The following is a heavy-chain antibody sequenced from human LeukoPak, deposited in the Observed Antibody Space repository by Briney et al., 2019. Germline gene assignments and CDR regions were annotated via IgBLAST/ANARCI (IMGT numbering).Heavy chain of an antibody. V-gene: IGHV3-23*01. CDR3: AIMHPYYDGNGYWVQ. CDR2: ISVSGTST. Sequence: GGSLRLSCAAWGLTFSSYAMSWVRQAPGRGREWVYGISVSGTSTSNADSVKGRFTISRDNPRKTLYLQMNSLRAGDTALYYCAIMHPYYDGNGYWVQWGQGTLVTVSS. J-gene: IGHJ4*02. D-gene: IGHD3-22*01. CDR1: GLTFSSYA.